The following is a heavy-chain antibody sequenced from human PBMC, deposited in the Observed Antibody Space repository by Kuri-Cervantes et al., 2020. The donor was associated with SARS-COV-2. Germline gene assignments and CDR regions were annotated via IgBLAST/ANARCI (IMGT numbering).Heavy chain of an antibody. CDR2: IYPGDSDT. J-gene: IGHJ4*02. Sequence: ETLSLTCKGSGYSFTSYWISWVRQMPGKGLEWMGIIYPGDSDTRYSPSFQGRVTISADKSISTAYLQWSSLKASDTAMYYCARPGYSYGYYYFDYWGQGTLVTVSS. CDR1: GYSFTSYW. V-gene: IGHV5-51*01. CDR3: ARPGYSYGYYYFDY. D-gene: IGHD5-18*01.